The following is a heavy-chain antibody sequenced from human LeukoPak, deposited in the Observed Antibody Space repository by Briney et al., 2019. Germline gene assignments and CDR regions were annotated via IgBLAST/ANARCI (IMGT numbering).Heavy chain of an antibody. V-gene: IGHV4-4*02. D-gene: IGHD1-26*01. CDR3: TRESGAFSPFGF. CDR2: VHLNGAT. J-gene: IGHJ4*02. Sequence: PSETLSLTCGVSGGSIITTNWWSWVRQPPGKGLEWIGEVHLNGATNYNPSLESRVSMSIDKSKNQLSLKLSSVTAADTATYYCTRESGAFSPFGFWGQGTLGTVSS. CDR1: GGSIITTNW.